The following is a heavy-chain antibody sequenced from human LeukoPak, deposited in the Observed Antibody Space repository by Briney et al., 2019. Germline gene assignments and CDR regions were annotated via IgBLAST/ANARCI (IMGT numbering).Heavy chain of an antibody. Sequence: GGSLRLSCAASGFTFSSYSMNWVRQAPGKGLEWVSSITSSNNYIYYGDSVKGRLTISRDDAKNSLFLQMNSLRAEDTATYYCARGEFGDYYYFYMDVWGKGTTVTVSS. V-gene: IGHV3-21*01. J-gene: IGHJ6*03. CDR2: ITSSNNYI. D-gene: IGHD2/OR15-2a*01. CDR1: GFTFSSYS. CDR3: ARGEFGDYYYFYMDV.